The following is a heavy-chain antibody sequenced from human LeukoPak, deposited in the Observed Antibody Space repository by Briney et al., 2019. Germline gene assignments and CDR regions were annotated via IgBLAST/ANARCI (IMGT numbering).Heavy chain of an antibody. V-gene: IGHV3-23*01. CDR2: ISGSGGST. J-gene: IGHJ4*02. D-gene: IGHD3-22*01. Sequence: GGSLRLSCAASGFTFSSYAMSWVRQAPGKGLEWVSAISGSGGSTYYADSVKGRFTISRDNSKNTLYLQMNSLRAEDTAVYYCAKEMYYYDSSGYVLDYWGQGTLVTVSS. CDR3: AKEMYYYDSSGYVLDY. CDR1: GFTFSSYA.